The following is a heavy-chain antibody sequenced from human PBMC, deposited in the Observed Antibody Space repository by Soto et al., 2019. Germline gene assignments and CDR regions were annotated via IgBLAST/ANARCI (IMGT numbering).Heavy chain of an antibody. V-gene: IGHV4-31*03. D-gene: IGHD2-2*01. CDR2: IYYSGST. Sequence: SETLSLTCTVSVGSISSGGYYWMWIRQHPGKGLEWIGYIYYSGSTYHNPSLKSRVTISVDTSKNQFSLKLSSVTAADTAVYYCARDAPAAGGGIDPWGQGTLVTVSS. J-gene: IGHJ5*02. CDR1: VGSISSGGYY. CDR3: ARDAPAAGGGIDP.